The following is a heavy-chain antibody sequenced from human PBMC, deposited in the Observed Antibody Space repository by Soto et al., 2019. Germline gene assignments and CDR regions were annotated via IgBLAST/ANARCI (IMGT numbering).Heavy chain of an antibody. CDR3: ERSEVVAAFKYYYYYYYYMGV. CDR1: GYTFTSYD. CDR2: MNPNSGNT. D-gene: IGHD2-2*01. Sequence: ASVKVSCKASGYTFTSYDINWVRQATGQGLEWMGWMNPNSGNTGYAQKFQGRVTMTRNTSISTAYMELSSLRSEDTAVYYCERSEVVAAFKYYYYYYYYMGVWGKRTTVTVS. V-gene: IGHV1-8*01. J-gene: IGHJ6*03.